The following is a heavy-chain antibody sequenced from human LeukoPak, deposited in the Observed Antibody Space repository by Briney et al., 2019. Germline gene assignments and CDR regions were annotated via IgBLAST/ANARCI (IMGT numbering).Heavy chain of an antibody. Sequence: GASVKVSCKASGYTFTSYDINWVRQATGQGLEWMGWMNPNSGNTGYAQKFQGRVTITRNTSISTAYMELTSLTSEDTAVYYCARSTMGARRKYDYWGQGTLVTVSS. CDR3: ARSTMGARRKYDY. J-gene: IGHJ4*02. D-gene: IGHD1-26*01. CDR1: GYTFTSYD. V-gene: IGHV1-8*02. CDR2: MNPNSGNT.